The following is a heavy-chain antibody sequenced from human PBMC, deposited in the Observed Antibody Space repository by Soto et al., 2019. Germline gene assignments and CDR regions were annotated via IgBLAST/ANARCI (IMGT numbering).Heavy chain of an antibody. J-gene: IGHJ4*02. CDR2: ISSSSSTI. V-gene: IGHV3-48*01. CDR3: ARDLNLGSFDY. Sequence: PGGSLRLSCAASGFTSSSYSMNWVRQAPGKGLEWVSYISSSSSTIYYADSVKGRFTISRDNAKNSLYLQMNSLRAEDTAVYYCARDLNLGSFDYWGQGTLVTVSS. CDR1: GFTSSSYS.